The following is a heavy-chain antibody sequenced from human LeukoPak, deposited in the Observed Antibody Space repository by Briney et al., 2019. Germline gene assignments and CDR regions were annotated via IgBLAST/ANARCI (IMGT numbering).Heavy chain of an antibody. CDR3: ASGLIAATWPYYYYYYGMDV. CDR2: IYYSGST. CDR1: GGSISSSSYY. D-gene: IGHD6-13*01. Sequence: SETLSLTCTVSGGSISSSSYYWGWIRQPQGKGLEWIGSIYYSGSTYYNPSLKSRVTIYVDRSKNQFSLKLSYMTAAETEVYYCASGLIAATWPYYYYYYGMDVWGQGTTVTVSS. V-gene: IGHV4-39*01. J-gene: IGHJ6*02.